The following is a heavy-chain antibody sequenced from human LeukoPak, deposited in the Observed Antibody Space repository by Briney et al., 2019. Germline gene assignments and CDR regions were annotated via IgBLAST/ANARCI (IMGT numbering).Heavy chain of an antibody. CDR1: GITVSSNY. J-gene: IGHJ2*01. V-gene: IGHV3-53*01. CDR3: ARVYDSSGYYYRSWDFDL. CDR2: IYSGGST. Sequence: PGASLRLSCAPSGITVSSNYKSWVRQAPGKGLEWVSVIYSGGSTYYADSMKGRFSTSRDNSKNTLYLQMNSLRAEDTAVYYCARVYDSSGYYYRSWDFDLWGRGTLVTVSS. D-gene: IGHD3-22*01.